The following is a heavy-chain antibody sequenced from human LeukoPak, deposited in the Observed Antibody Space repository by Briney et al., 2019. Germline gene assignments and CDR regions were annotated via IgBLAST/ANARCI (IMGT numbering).Heavy chain of an antibody. V-gene: IGHV3-7*01. CDR2: IKQDGREK. CDR3: ARETLYYYDSSGYGVY. Sequence: GGSLRLSCAASGFTFSSYWMSWVRQAPGKGLEWVANIKQDGREKYYMDSLKGRFTISRDNAKNSLYLKMNSLRAEDTAVYYCARETLYYYDSSGYGVYWGQGTLVTVSS. D-gene: IGHD3-22*01. CDR1: GFTFSSYW. J-gene: IGHJ4*02.